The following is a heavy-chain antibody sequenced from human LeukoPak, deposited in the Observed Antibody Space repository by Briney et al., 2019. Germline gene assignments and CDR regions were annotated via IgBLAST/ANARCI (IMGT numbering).Heavy chain of an antibody. D-gene: IGHD2-2*02. CDR1: GGSISSSNYY. J-gene: IGHJ6*03. V-gene: IGHV4-39*07. Sequence: SETLSLTCRVSGGSISSSNYYWGWIRQPPGKGLEWIGSIYYSGSTYYNPSLKSRGTISVDKSKNQSHLSLRLSSVTAADTAVYYCARQSCSTTSCYIDYYFMDVWGKGTTVTVSS. CDR3: ARQSCSTTSCYIDYYFMDV. CDR2: IYYSGST.